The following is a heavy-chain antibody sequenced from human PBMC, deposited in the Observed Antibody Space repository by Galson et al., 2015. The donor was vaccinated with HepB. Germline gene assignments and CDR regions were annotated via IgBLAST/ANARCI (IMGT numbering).Heavy chain of an antibody. Sequence: SLRLSCAASGFTFSSYAMHWVRQAPGKGLEYVSAISSNGGSTYYADSVKGRFTISRDNSKNTLYLQMSSLRAEDTAVYYCVKERGDSSGYYYGFHAFDIWGQGTMVTVSS. J-gene: IGHJ3*02. CDR2: ISSNGGST. CDR3: VKERGDSSGYYYGFHAFDI. CDR1: GFTFSSYA. V-gene: IGHV3-64D*06. D-gene: IGHD3-22*01.